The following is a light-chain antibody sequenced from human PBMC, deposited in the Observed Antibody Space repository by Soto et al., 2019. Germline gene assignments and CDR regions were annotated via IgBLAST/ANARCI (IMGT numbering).Light chain of an antibody. J-gene: IGKJ4*01. V-gene: IGKV1-9*01. CDR1: QGISRY. CDR3: QQLNTYPVT. Sequence: IQLTQSPPSLSASVGDSVTITCRASQGISRYLSWYQQKPGRAPKLLISAASTLQSGVPARFSGSGSGTDSTLSITSLQPEDFATYSCQQLNTYPVTFGGGTKVDIK. CDR2: AAS.